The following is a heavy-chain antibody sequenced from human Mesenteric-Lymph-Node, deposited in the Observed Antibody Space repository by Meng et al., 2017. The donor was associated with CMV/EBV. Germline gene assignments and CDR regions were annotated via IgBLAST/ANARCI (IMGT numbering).Heavy chain of an antibody. CDR3: ARERLVTANDY. V-gene: IGHV4-31*03. J-gene: IGHJ4*02. D-gene: IGHD2-21*02. CDR1: GGSISSAGYY. CDR2: IHYSGTT. Sequence: SETLSLTCTVSGGSISSAGYYWNWIRQHPGKGLEWIGYIHYSGTTSYNPSLKSRITMSVDSSKNQFSLKLTSVTVADTAMYFCARERLVTANDYWGPGTLVTVSS.